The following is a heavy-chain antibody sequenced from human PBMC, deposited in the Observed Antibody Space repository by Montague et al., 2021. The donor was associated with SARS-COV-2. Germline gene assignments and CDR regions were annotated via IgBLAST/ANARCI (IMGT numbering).Heavy chain of an antibody. CDR3: ARRVLCGADCYPRGFFDL. D-gene: IGHD2-21*02. V-gene: IGHV4-59*02. Sequence: SETLSLTCTVSGGSVSGFYWSWIRQPPGKELEWIAYIFYSGINTVNPSLKGRVTISVDKSKNHFSLNLSSVTAADTAVYYCARRVLCGADCYPRGFFDLWGEGTMVTVSS. CDR1: GGSVSGFY. J-gene: IGHJ3*01. CDR2: IFYSGIN.